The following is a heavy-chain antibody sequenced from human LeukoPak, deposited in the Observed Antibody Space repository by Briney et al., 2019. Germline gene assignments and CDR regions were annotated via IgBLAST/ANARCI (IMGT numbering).Heavy chain of an antibody. V-gene: IGHV3-21*01. CDR2: ISSSSSYI. CDR1: GFTFSSYS. CDR3: AREPIVTATNYFDY. J-gene: IGHJ4*02. Sequence: PGGSLRLSCAASGFTFSSYSMNWVRQAPGKGLEWVSSISSSSSYIYCADSVKGRYTISRDNAKNSLYLQMNSLRAEDTAVYYCAREPIVTATNYFDYWGQGTLVTVSS. D-gene: IGHD2-21*02.